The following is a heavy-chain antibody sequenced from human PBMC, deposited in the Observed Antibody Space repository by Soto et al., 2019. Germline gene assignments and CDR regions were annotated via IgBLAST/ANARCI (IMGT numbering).Heavy chain of an antibody. V-gene: IGHV3-23*01. D-gene: IGHD6-19*01. CDR1: GFTFSSYA. CDR3: AKDRFPRQWPRYYFDY. CDR2: ISGSGGST. Sequence: QPGGSLRLSCAASGFTFSSYAMSWVRQAPGKGLEWVSAISGSGGSTYYADSVKGRFTISRDNSKNTLYLQMNSLRAEDTAVYYCAKDRFPRQWPRYYFDYWGQGTLVTVSS. J-gene: IGHJ4*02.